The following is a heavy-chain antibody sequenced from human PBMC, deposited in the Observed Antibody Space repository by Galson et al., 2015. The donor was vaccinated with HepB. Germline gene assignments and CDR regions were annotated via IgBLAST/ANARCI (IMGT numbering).Heavy chain of an antibody. CDR3: AREKRDEVVPAASWYFDL. Sequence: QVQLQESGPGLVKPSETLSLTCTVSGGSISSGGYYWSWIRQHPGKGLEWIGYIYYSGSTYYNPSLKSRVTISVDTSKNQFSLKLSSVTAADTAVYYCAREKRDEVVPAASWYFDLWGRGTLVTVSS. V-gene: IGHV4-31*03. J-gene: IGHJ2*01. D-gene: IGHD2-2*01. CDR2: IYYSGST. CDR1: GGSISSGGYY.